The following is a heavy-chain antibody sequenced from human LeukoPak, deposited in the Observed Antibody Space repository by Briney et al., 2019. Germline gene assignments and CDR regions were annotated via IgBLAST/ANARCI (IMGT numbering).Heavy chain of an antibody. Sequence: WVRQPPGKGLEWIGSIYYSGSTYYNPSLKSRVTISVDTSKNQFSLKLSSVTAADTAVYYCAGATTVVTEVYFDYWGQGTLVTVSS. J-gene: IGHJ4*02. V-gene: IGHV4-39*07. CDR3: AGATTVVTEVYFDY. D-gene: IGHD4-23*01. CDR2: IYYSGST.